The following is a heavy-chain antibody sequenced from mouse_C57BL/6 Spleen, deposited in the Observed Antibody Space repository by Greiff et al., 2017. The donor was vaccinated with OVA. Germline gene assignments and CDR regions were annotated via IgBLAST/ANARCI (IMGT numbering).Heavy chain of an antibody. CDR2: IDPETGGT. J-gene: IGHJ1*03. Sequence: LVESGAELVRPGASVTLSCKASGYTFTDYEMHWVKQTPVHGLEWIGAIDPETGGTAYNQKFKGKAILTADKSSSTAYMELRSLTSEDSAVYYCTPTGTGYFDVWGTGTTVTVSS. CDR3: TPTGTGYFDV. CDR1: GYTFTDYE. D-gene: IGHD4-1*02. V-gene: IGHV1-15*01.